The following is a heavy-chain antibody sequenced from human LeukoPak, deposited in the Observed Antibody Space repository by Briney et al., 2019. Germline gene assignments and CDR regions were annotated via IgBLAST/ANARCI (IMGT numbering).Heavy chain of an antibody. CDR3: ARSYDYVWGSYREGFDY. V-gene: IGHV1-46*01. J-gene: IGHJ4*02. D-gene: IGHD3-16*01. Sequence: ASVKVSCKASGYTFTSYYMHWVRQAPGQGLEWMGIINRSGGSTSYAQKFQGRVTMTRDTSTSTVYMELSSLRSEDTAVYYCARSYDYVWGSYREGFDYWGQGTLVTVSS. CDR2: INRSGGST. CDR1: GYTFTSYY.